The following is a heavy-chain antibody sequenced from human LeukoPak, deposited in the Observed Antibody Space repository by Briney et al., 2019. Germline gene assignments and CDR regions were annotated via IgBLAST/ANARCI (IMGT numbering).Heavy chain of an antibody. D-gene: IGHD2-2*01. CDR2: INHSGST. Sequence: NPSETLSLTCAVYGGSFSGYYWSWIRQPPGKGLEWIGEINHSGSTNYNPSLKSRVTISVDTSKNQFSLKLSSVTAADTAVYYCASRYCSSTSCYHYYYYGMDVWGKGTTVTVSS. V-gene: IGHV4-34*01. CDR1: GGSFSGYY. J-gene: IGHJ6*04. CDR3: ASRYCSSTSCYHYYYYGMDV.